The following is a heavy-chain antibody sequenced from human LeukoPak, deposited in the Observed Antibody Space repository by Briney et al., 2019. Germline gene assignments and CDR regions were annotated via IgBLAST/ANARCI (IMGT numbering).Heavy chain of an antibody. CDR3: ARAAVASSRPYYYFEY. Sequence: GGSLRLSCAASGFTFSSYWIHWVRQAPGKGLVWDSHINPDGSSTNYADSVKGRFTISRDNAKNTLYLQMNSLRADDTAIYYCARAAVASSRPYYYFEYWGQGTLVTVSS. CDR1: GFTFSSYW. D-gene: IGHD4-23*01. J-gene: IGHJ4*02. CDR2: INPDGSST. V-gene: IGHV3-74*01.